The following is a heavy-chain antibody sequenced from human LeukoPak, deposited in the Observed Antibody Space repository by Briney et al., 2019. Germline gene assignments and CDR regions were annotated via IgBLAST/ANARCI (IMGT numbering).Heavy chain of an antibody. CDR2: IAYDGSKK. V-gene: IGHV3-30*03. CDR1: GHTFSGSG. D-gene: IGHD4-11*01. Sequence: GRSLRLSCAASGHTFSGSGMHWVRQAPGKGLEWVAIIAYDGSKKCYVDSVKGRFTISRDNSKNTLYLQMNSLRAEDTAVYYCARGLVPGFLDYWGQGTPVTVSS. J-gene: IGHJ4*02. CDR3: ARGLVPGFLDY.